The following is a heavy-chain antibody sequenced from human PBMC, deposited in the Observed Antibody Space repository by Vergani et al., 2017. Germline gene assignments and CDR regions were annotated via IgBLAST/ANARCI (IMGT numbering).Heavy chain of an antibody. CDR1: GFTFSSYG. CDR3: AREGSIAVAGTSGWFDP. CDR2: IWYDGSNK. D-gene: IGHD6-19*01. Sequence: VQLVESGGGLVQPGGSLRLSCAASGFTFSSYGMHWVRQAPGKGLEGVAVIWYDGSNKYYADSVKGRFTISRDNSKNTLYLQMNSLRAEDTAVYYCAREGSIAVAGTSGWFDPWGQGTLVTVSS. J-gene: IGHJ5*02. V-gene: IGHV3-33*01.